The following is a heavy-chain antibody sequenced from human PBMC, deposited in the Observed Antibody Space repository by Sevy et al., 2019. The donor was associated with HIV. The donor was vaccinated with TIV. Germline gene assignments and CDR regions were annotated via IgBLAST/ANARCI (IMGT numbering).Heavy chain of an antibody. CDR3: AKEGTTMVRGVIIKPDNWFDP. V-gene: IGHV3-23*01. J-gene: IGHJ5*02. CDR1: GFTFSSYA. CDR2: ISGSGGST. Sequence: GGSLRLSCAASGFTFSSYAMSWVRQAPGKGLEWVSAISGSGGSTYYADSVKGRYTISRDNSKNTLYRQMNSLRAEETAVYYCAKEGTTMVRGVIIKPDNWFDPWGQGTLVTVSS. D-gene: IGHD3-10*01.